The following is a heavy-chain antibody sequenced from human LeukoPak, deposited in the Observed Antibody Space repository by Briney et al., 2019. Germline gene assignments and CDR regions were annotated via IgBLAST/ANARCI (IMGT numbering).Heavy chain of an antibody. J-gene: IGHJ6*03. CDR2: IIPIFGTA. CDR3: ARGRLGYSYGYYYYYYYMDV. V-gene: IGHV1-69*13. Sequence: VKVSCKASGGTFSSYAISWVLQAPGRGLEWMVGIIPIFGTANYAQKFQGRLTITTDESTSTAYMELSSLRSDDTAVYYCARGRLGYSYGYYYYYYYMDVWGKGTTVTVSS. CDR1: GGTFSSYA. D-gene: IGHD5-18*01.